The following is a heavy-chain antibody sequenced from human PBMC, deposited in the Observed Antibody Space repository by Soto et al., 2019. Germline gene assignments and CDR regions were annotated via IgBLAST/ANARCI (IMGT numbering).Heavy chain of an antibody. V-gene: IGHV4-31*03. D-gene: IGHD3-16*01. CDR1: GGSISSGGYY. CDR3: ARDYDFIQGAFDI. Sequence: VQLQESGPGLVKPSETLSLTCSVSGGSISSGGYYWSRIRQHPGKGLEWIGYVHHSGSTYYSPSLKSRVTLSIDTSKNHFSLKLSSVTAADTAVYYCARDYDFIQGAFDIWGQGTMVIVSS. CDR2: VHHSGST. J-gene: IGHJ3*02.